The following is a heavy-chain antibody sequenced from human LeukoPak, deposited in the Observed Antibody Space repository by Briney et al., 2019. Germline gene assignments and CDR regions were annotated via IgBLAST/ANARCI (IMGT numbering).Heavy chain of an antibody. CDR3: ARNGGDYYDSSGYYFVFDY. D-gene: IGHD3-22*01. J-gene: IGHJ4*02. Sequence: PSETLSLTCAVSGYSISSGYYWGWIRQPPGKGLEWIGEINHSGSTNYNPSLKSRVTISVDTSKNQFSLKLSSVTAADTAVYYCARNGGDYYDSSGYYFVFDYWGQGTLVTVSS. CDR1: GYSISSGYY. CDR2: INHSGST. V-gene: IGHV4-38-2*01.